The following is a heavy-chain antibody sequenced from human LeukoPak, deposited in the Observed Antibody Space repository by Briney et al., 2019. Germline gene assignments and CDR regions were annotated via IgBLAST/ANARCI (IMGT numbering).Heavy chain of an antibody. CDR1: GDSVSSNSAA. CDR2: TYYRSKWYN. J-gene: IGHJ6*04. D-gene: IGHD6-25*01. CDR3: ARQYSSGWIYYYGLDV. Sequence: SQTLSLTCAISGDSVSSNSAAWNWIRQSPSRGLEGLGRTYYRSKWYNDYAVSVKSRITINPDTSKNQVSLQLKSVTPEDTAVYYCARQYSSGWIYYYGLDVWGKGTTVTVSS. V-gene: IGHV6-1*01.